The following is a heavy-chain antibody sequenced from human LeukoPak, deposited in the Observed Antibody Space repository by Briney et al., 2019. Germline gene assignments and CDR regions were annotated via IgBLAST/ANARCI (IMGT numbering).Heavy chain of an antibody. CDR3: TRVVDGFDI. CDR1: GFTFSSYW. D-gene: IGHD2-15*01. V-gene: IGHV3-74*03. Sequence: AGGSLRLSCAASGFTFSSYWMHWVRQAPGKGLVWVSRINSHGSSTKYADSVKGRFTISRGNAKNTLYLQMNSLRAEDTAVYYCTRVVDGFDIWGQGTMVTVSS. CDR2: INSHGSST. J-gene: IGHJ3*02.